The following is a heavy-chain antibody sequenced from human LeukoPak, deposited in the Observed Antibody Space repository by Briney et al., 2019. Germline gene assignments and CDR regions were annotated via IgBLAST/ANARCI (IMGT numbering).Heavy chain of an antibody. J-gene: IGHJ4*02. V-gene: IGHV3-43*02. CDR3: AKESGKFDY. Sequence: PGGSLRLSCVASGLNFDDSAMHWVSQAPGKGLEWVSLISADGGSTFSADSVKGRFSISRDNSKNSLYLQMNSLSSEDTAMYYCAKESGKFDYWGQGTLVAVSS. CDR2: ISADGGST. CDR1: GLNFDDSA.